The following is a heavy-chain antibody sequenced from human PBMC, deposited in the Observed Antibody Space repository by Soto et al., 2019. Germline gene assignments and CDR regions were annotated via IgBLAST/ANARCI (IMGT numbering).Heavy chain of an antibody. D-gene: IGHD2-15*01. Sequence: PGGSLRLSCSASGFIFSESTIYWVRQVPGKGLEAISAVSTSGTSTYYADSVKDRFTIPRDNSKNTLFLQTGILRPEDTAIYYCVKQAHGLDGVAFDYWGQGTQVTVSS. J-gene: IGHJ4*02. CDR1: GFIFSEST. CDR3: VKQAHGLDGVAFDY. V-gene: IGHV3-64D*06. CDR2: VSTSGTST.